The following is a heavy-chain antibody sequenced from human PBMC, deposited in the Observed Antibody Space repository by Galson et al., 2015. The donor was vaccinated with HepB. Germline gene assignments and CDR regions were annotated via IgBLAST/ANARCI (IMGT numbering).Heavy chain of an antibody. J-gene: IGHJ6*02. Sequence: SVKVSCKASGYTFTSYYMHWVRQAPGQGLEWMGIINPSGGSTSYAQKFQGWVTMTRDTSISTAYMELSRPRSDDTAVYYCARDSDILTGYKGAYGMDVWGQGTTVTVSS. CDR1: GYTFTSYY. V-gene: IGHV1-46*01. D-gene: IGHD3-9*01. CDR2: INPSGGST. CDR3: ARDSDILTGYKGAYGMDV.